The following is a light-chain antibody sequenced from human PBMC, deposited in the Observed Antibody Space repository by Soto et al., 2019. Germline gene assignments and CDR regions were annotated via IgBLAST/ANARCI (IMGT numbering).Light chain of an antibody. Sequence: DIQMTQSPSTLSASVGDRVTITCRASQSISSWLAWYQQKPGKPPKLLIYKASSLESGVPSRFSGSGSGTEFTLTISSLQPDDFATYYCQQYNTYSFGQGTKVEIK. V-gene: IGKV1-5*03. CDR1: QSISSW. CDR3: QQYNTYS. J-gene: IGKJ1*01. CDR2: KAS.